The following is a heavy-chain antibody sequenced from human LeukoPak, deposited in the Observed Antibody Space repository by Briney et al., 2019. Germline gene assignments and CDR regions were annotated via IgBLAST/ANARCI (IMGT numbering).Heavy chain of an antibody. Sequence: PARSLSLSCTGSGFNFGDYALTWVRQAPGKGLEWVGFIRSKTYDGTTEYAASVKGRFTFSRDDSKSIAYLQMNNVQPEDTAVYYCTRVRMAAYSSSSLAYWGQGTLVTVSS. CDR3: TRVRMAAYSSSSLAY. CDR2: IRSKTYDGTT. CDR1: GFNFGDYA. J-gene: IGHJ4*02. D-gene: IGHD6-13*01. V-gene: IGHV3-49*04.